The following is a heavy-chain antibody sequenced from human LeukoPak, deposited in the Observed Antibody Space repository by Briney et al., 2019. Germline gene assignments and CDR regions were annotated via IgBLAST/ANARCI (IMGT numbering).Heavy chain of an antibody. CDR2: MNPSGGNT. Sequence: ASVKVSCKASGYTFTNYDISWVRQATGQGLEWMGGMNPSGGNTGYAQKLKGRVTMTRNTSISTAYLERSGLRSEDTAVYCSARHFFNDYDRGTWGQGTLVTVSS. J-gene: IGHJ4*02. D-gene: IGHD3-22*01. CDR3: ARHFFNDYDRGT. CDR1: GYTFTNYD. V-gene: IGHV1-8*01.